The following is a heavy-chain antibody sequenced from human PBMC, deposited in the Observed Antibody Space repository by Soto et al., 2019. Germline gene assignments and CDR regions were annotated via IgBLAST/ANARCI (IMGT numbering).Heavy chain of an antibody. J-gene: IGHJ3*02. V-gene: IGHV1-18*01. D-gene: IGHD2-15*01. CDR3: ARDIDIVVVVAATSGDFDI. CDR2: ISAYNGNT. Sequence: QVQLVQSGAEVKKPGASVKVSCKASGYTFTSYGISWVRQAPGQGLEWMGWISAYNGNTNYAQKLQGRVTMTTDTSTSTAYMELRSLRSDDTAVYYCARDIDIVVVVAATSGDFDIWGQGTMVTVSS. CDR1: GYTFTSYG.